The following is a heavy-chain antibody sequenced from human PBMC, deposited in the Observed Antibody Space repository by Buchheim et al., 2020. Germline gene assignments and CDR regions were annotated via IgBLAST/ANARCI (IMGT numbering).Heavy chain of an antibody. CDR2: IFYNGAT. D-gene: IGHD5-24*01. Sequence: QVQLQESGPELVRPSQTLSLTCTVSGGSVNSGGYFWSWLRQHPGKGLEWLGYIFYNGATSYSPSLKSRLTVSLDTSKNQFSLKLTSVTAADTAVYYCARDRRRWLQSYYYYGMDVWGQGTT. CDR1: GGSVNSGGYF. J-gene: IGHJ6*02. CDR3: ARDRRRWLQSYYYYGMDV. V-gene: IGHV4-31*03.